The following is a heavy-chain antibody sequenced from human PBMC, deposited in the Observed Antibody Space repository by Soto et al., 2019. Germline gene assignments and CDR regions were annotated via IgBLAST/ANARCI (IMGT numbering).Heavy chain of an antibody. CDR1: GYTFTSYG. D-gene: IGHD2-8*02. Sequence: QVQLVQSGAEVKKPGASVKVSCKASGYTFTSYGISWVRQAPGQGLEWMGWISAYNGNTNYAQKLQGRVTMTTNTATSTAYTELRGLRSDATAVYYCASSLLVVYRLEGESHWGQGTMVTVA. CDR2: ISAYNGNT. V-gene: IGHV1-18*01. CDR3: ASSLLVVYRLEGESH. J-gene: IGHJ4*02.